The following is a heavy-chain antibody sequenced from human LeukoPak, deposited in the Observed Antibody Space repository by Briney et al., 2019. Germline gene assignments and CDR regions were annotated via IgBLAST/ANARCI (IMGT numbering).Heavy chain of an antibody. V-gene: IGHV1-18*01. CDR1: GGTFSSYA. D-gene: IGHD6-13*01. CDR3: ARDSFVLEKGSSCPLGY. J-gene: IGHJ4*02. Sequence: ASVKVSCKASGGTFSSYAVNWVRQAPGQGLEWMGWISAYNGNTNYAQKLQGRVTMTTDTSTSTAYMELRSLRSDDTAVYYCARDSFVLEKGSSCPLGYWGQGTLVTVSS. CDR2: ISAYNGNT.